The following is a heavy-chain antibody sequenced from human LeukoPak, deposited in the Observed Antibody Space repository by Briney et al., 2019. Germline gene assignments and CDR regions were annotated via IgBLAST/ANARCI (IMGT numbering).Heavy chain of an antibody. CDR3: ARPLDRGAGILATLYFAY. Sequence: GESLKISCKGSGYSFTSYWIGWLRQMPGKGLEWMGIIYPGDSDTRYSPSFQGQVTISADRSISTAYLQWSSLKASDTAMYYCARPLDRGAGILATLYFAYWGQGTLVTVSS. J-gene: IGHJ4*02. CDR2: IYPGDSDT. V-gene: IGHV5-51*01. CDR1: GYSFTSYW. D-gene: IGHD5-12*01.